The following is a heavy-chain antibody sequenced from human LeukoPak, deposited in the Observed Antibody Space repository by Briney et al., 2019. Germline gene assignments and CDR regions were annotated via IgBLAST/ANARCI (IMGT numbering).Heavy chain of an antibody. V-gene: IGHV3-64*01. Sequence: QPGGSLRLSCAASGFTFSSYAMHWVRQAPGKGLEYVSAISSNGGSTYYANSVKGRFTISRDNSKNTLYLQMGSLRAEDMAVYYCATSRDGYNLGYWGQGTLVTVSS. D-gene: IGHD5-24*01. CDR3: ATSRDGYNLGY. J-gene: IGHJ4*02. CDR2: ISSNGGST. CDR1: GFTFSSYA.